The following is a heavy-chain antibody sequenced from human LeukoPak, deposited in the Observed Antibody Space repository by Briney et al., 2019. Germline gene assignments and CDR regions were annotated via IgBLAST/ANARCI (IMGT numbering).Heavy chain of an antibody. J-gene: IGHJ2*01. D-gene: IGHD6-6*01. CDR2: IYTSGST. CDR3: AKGGIMQSSSPGLQYFDL. Sequence: SETLSLTCTVSGGSFSSYYWSWIRQPAGKGMEWIGRIYTSGSTNYNSSLKSRVTMSVDTSKNQVSLKLSSVTAADTAVYYCAKGGIMQSSSPGLQYFDLWGRGTLVSVSS. V-gene: IGHV4-4*07. CDR1: GGSFSSYY.